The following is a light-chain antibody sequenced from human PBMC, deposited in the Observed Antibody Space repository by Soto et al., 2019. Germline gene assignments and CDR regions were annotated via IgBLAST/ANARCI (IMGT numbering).Light chain of an antibody. J-gene: IGLJ1*01. V-gene: IGLV2-11*01. CDR1: SSDVGNYNY. CDR2: DVS. Sequence: QSALTQPRSVSGSPGQSVTISCTGTSSDVGNYNYVSWYQQHPGKAPKLIIYDVSKRPSGVHDRFSGSKSGNTASLTISGLRADDEADYYCCSYAGSFTYVFGTGTKVHRP. CDR3: CSYAGSFTYV.